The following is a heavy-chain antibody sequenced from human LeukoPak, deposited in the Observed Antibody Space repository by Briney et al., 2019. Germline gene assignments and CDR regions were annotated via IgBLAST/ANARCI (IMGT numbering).Heavy chain of an antibody. D-gene: IGHD3-10*01. CDR1: GGSFSGHF. V-gene: IGHV4-34*01. J-gene: IGHJ4*02. CDR2: VNEYGTT. CDR3: ARVRASGSSPFDY. Sequence: PSETLSLTCAVYGGSFSGHFWGWIRQSSGKGLEWIGEVNEYGTTRYNPSLKSRVSISEDSPKNQMSLNLNSVTAADTGVYYCARVRASGSSPFDYWGQGTLVTVSS.